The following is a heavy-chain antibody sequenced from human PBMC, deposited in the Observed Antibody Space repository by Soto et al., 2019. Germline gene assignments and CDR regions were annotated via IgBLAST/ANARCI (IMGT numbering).Heavy chain of an antibody. CDR3: GRPYSSNSNWFDP. D-gene: IGHD6-19*01. CDR2: LRDDANDA. J-gene: IGHJ5*02. CDR1: GFTFSNYG. V-gene: IGHV3-33*01. Sequence: QVQLVESGGGVVQPGTSLRLSCAASGFTFSNYGMHWVRQAPGKGLEWVAVLRDDANDAYYADSVEGRFTISRDNSKKALYLQMRSLRAEDTAVDDCGRPYSSNSNWFDPWGQGTLVTVSA.